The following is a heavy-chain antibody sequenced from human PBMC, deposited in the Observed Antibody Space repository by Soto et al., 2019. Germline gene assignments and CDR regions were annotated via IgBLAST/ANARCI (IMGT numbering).Heavy chain of an antibody. D-gene: IGHD6-19*01. J-gene: IGHJ4*02. Sequence: VASVKVSCKASGYTSTAYSMHWVRQAPGQGLEWVGWFNPNSGDTIYAQKFQGRVTLTRDTSIGTAYMELYSLTSDDTAVYYCAREASAVISLDYWGQGTLVTVSS. CDR3: AREASAVISLDY. V-gene: IGHV1-2*02. CDR2: FNPNSGDT. CDR1: GYTSTAYS.